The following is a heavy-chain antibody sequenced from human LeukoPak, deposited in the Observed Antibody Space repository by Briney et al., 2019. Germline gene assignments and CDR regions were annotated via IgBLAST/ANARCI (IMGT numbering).Heavy chain of an antibody. CDR3: AKGGLGAGKRVPFDY. D-gene: IGHD4/OR15-4a*01. CDR1: GFTFSGNA. J-gene: IGHJ4*02. V-gene: IGHV3-23*01. Sequence: GGSLRLSCVASGFTFSGNAMSWVRQAPGKGLEWVSGISGTGGSTYYADSVKGRFTISGDNSKNTLYLQMNSLRAEDTAVYYCAKGGLGAGKRVPFDYWGQGTLVTVSS. CDR2: ISGTGGST.